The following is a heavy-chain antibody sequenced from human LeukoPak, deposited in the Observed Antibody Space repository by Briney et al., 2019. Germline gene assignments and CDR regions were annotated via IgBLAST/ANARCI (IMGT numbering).Heavy chain of an antibody. Sequence: GGSLRLSCAASGFTVSSNYMSWVRQAPGKGLEWVSVIYSGGSTYYADSVKGRFTISRDNSKNTLYLQMNSLRAEDTAVYYCARLLDPGVGYWFDPWGQGTLVTVSS. CDR2: IYSGGST. CDR1: GFTVSSNY. J-gene: IGHJ5*02. V-gene: IGHV3-53*01. D-gene: IGHD3/OR15-3a*01. CDR3: ARLLDPGVGYWFDP.